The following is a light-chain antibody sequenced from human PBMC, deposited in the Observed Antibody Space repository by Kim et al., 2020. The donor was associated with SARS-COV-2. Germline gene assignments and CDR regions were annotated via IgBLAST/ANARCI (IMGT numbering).Light chain of an antibody. V-gene: IGKV3-20*01. CDR1: QSVTSTY. Sequence: EIVLTQSPGTLSLSPGERATLSFRASQSVTSTYLAWYQQYPAQAPRLLIYGASSRATGIPDRFSGSGSGTDFTLTISRLEPEDFAVYYCQQYGSSPLTFGGGTKVDIK. CDR2: GAS. CDR3: QQYGSSPLT. J-gene: IGKJ4*01.